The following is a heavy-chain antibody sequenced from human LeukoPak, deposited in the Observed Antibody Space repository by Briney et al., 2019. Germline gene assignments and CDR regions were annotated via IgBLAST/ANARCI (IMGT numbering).Heavy chain of an antibody. V-gene: IGHV4-59*01. CDR2: IYYSGST. Sequence: SETLFLTCTVSGGSISSYYWSWIRQPPGKGLEWIGYIYYSGSTNYNPSLKSRVTISVDTSKNQFSLKLSSVTAADTAVYYCARATLPGDFDYWGQGTLVTVSS. CDR3: ARATLPGDFDY. CDR1: GGSISSYY. J-gene: IGHJ4*02.